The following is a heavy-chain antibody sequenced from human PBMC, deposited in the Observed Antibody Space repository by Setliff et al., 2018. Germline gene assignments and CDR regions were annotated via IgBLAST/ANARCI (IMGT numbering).Heavy chain of an antibody. D-gene: IGHD6-13*01. CDR3: ARALGGISAAGNNWLDS. Sequence: ASVKVSCKNSGGTFNSFLVSWVRQAPGQGLEWMGGIIPLFGTTKYAQKFQDRITTTADESATTAYMELTSLRSEDTAVYYCARALGGISAAGNNWLDSWGQGTLVTV. CDR1: GGTFNSFL. J-gene: IGHJ5*01. V-gene: IGHV1-69*13. CDR2: IIPLFGTT.